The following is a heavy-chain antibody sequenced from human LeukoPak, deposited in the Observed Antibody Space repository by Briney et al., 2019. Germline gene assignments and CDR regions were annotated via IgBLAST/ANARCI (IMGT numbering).Heavy chain of an antibody. J-gene: IGHJ4*02. V-gene: IGHV3-30-3*01. CDR1: GFTFSSYA. CDR3: ARGKYYYDSTGYYPGGDY. D-gene: IGHD3-22*01. Sequence: TGGSLRLSCAASGFTFSSYAMSWVRQAPGKGLEWVAVISYDGSNKYYADSVKGRFTISRDNSKNTLYLQMNSLRAEDTAVYYCARGKYYYDSTGYYPGGDYWGQGTLVTVSS. CDR2: ISYDGSNK.